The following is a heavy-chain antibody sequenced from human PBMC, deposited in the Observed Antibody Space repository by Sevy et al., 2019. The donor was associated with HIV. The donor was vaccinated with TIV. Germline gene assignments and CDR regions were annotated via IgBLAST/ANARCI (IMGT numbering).Heavy chain of an antibody. Sequence: GGSLRLSCAASGFTFSSYEMNWVRQAPGKGLEWVSYISSSGSTIYYADSVRGRFTISRDNAKNSLYLQMNSLRVEETAVYYCARKYYYGSGSFRPPCMDVWGQGTTVTVSS. J-gene: IGHJ6*02. V-gene: IGHV3-48*03. CDR3: ARKYYYGSGSFRPPCMDV. D-gene: IGHD3-10*01. CDR2: ISSSGSTI. CDR1: GFTFSSYE.